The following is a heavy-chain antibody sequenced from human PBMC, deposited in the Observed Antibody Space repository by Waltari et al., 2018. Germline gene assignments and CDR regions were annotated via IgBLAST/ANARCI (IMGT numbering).Heavy chain of an antibody. CDR1: GLTFSNYW. J-gene: IGHJ4*02. CDR3: ASQIRYNSGWIPFDY. CDR2: KRKDGGGK. D-gene: IGHD6-19*01. V-gene: IGHV3-7*03. Sequence: EVQLAESGGGLVQPGGSLRLSCEGSGLTFSNYWMSWVRQVPGKGREWVANKRKDGGGKYYAESVKGRFTISRDNARNSLSLQMYSLRVEDSAIYYCASQIRYNSGWIPFDYWGQGTLVTVSS.